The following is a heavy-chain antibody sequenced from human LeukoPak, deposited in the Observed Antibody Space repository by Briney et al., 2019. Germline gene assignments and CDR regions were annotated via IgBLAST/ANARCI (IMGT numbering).Heavy chain of an antibody. CDR3: ARLKFYYGSGSPIVD. CDR2: INHSGST. Sequence: PSETLSLTCAVCGGSFSGYYWSWIRQPPGKGLEWVGEINHSGSTNYNPSLKSRVTISVDTSKNQFSLKLSSVTAEDTAVYYCARLKFYYGSGSPIVDWGQGTLVTVS. V-gene: IGHV4-34*01. CDR1: GGSFSGYY. J-gene: IGHJ4*02. D-gene: IGHD3-10*01.